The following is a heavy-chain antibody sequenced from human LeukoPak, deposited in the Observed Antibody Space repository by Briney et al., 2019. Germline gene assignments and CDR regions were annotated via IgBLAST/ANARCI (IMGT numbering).Heavy chain of an antibody. Sequence: PGGSLRLSCAASGFTFSSYAMSWVRRAPGKGLEWVSAISGSGGSTYYADSVKGRFTISRDNSKNTLYLQMNSLRAEDTAVYYCAKDLMFGSGGSNFDYWGQGTLVTVSS. CDR3: AKDLMFGSGGSNFDY. CDR1: GFTFSSYA. CDR2: ISGSGGST. V-gene: IGHV3-23*01. J-gene: IGHJ4*02. D-gene: IGHD3-10*02.